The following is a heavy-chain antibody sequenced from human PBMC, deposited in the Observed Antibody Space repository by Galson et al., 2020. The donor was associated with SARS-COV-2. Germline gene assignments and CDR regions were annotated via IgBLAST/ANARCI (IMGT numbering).Heavy chain of an antibody. CDR3: AGGGDFDF. J-gene: IGHJ4*02. V-gene: IGHV1-8*01. CDR1: GYTFTSYD. Sequence: ASVKVSCKASGYTFTSYDINWVRQASGQGLEWMGYMNPYSGKTGYAQKFQGRVTMTWDTSTSTAYMDLSSLRSEDTAVYYCAGGGDFDFWGQGTLVTVSS. CDR2: MNPYSGKT.